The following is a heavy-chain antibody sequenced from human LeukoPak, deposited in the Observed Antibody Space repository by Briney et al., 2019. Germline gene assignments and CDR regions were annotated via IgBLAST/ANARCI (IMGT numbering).Heavy chain of an antibody. CDR3: TVGKKRRTVGGCRVSRRFDY. V-gene: IGHV3-48*01. CDR2: ISSSRSTI. D-gene: IGHD1-26*01. Sequence: GGSLRLSCAASGFTFSSYNMNWVRQAPGKGLEWVSYISGSSPTISSSRSTICYADSLKGQFTISTDNAKNSLYLQMNSLRAEETTVYYCTVGKKRRTVGGCRVSRRFDYWGEGTLVTVSS. J-gene: IGHJ4*02. CDR1: GFTFSSYN.